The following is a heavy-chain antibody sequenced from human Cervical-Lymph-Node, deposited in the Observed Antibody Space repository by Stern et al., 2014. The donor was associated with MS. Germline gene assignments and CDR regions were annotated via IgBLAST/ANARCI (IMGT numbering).Heavy chain of an antibody. CDR1: GGSVSSDSYY. J-gene: IGHJ4*02. CDR2: IHYSEST. Sequence: QLQESGPGLVKPSETLSLTCTVSGGSVSSDSYYWTWIRQPPGDGLEWICYIHYSESTNYNPSLKSRVTISLDTSKNQLSLKLSSVTAADTAVYYCARARFGSADYWGQGTLVTVSS. D-gene: IGHD1-26*01. V-gene: IGHV4-61*01. CDR3: ARARFGSADY.